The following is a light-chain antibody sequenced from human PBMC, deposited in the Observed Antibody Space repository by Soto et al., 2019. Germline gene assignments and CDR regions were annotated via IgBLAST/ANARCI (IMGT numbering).Light chain of an antibody. CDR3: QRYGSSPLFT. J-gene: IGKJ3*01. CDR2: GAS. CDR1: QSVSSSY. V-gene: IGKV3-20*01. Sequence: EIVLTQSPGTLSLSPGERATLSCRASQSVSSSYLAWYQQKPGQAPRLLIYGASSRATGIPDRFSGSGSGTDFTLTISRLEPEDFAVYYCQRYGSSPLFTFGHGTKVDIK.